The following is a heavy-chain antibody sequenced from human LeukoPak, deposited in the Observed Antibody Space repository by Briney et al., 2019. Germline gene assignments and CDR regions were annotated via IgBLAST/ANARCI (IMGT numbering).Heavy chain of an antibody. CDR2: ISYDGSNK. Sequence: GGSLRLSCAASGFTFSSYAMHWVRQAPGKGLEWVAVISYDGSNKYYADSVKGRFTISRDNSKNTLYLQMNSLRAEDTAVYYCARDMGNYYDSSPGIDYWGQGTLVTVSS. D-gene: IGHD3-22*01. J-gene: IGHJ4*02. CDR3: ARDMGNYYDSSPGIDY. CDR1: GFTFSSYA. V-gene: IGHV3-30-3*01.